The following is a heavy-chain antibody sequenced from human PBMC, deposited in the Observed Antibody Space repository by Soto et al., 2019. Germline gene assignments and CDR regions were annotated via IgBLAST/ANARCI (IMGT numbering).Heavy chain of an antibody. V-gene: IGHV3-33*01. Sequence: GGSLRLSCAASGFTFSSYGMHWARQAPGKGLEWVAVIWYDGSNKYYADSVKGRFTISRDNSKNTLYLQMNSLRAEDTAVYYCARQRSNGTTWIQLWPIDYWGQGTLVTVSS. D-gene: IGHD5-18*01. CDR1: GFTFSSYG. CDR3: ARQRSNGTTWIQLWPIDY. J-gene: IGHJ4*02. CDR2: IWYDGSNK.